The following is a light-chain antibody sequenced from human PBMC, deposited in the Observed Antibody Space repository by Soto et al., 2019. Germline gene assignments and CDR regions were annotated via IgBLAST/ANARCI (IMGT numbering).Light chain of an antibody. CDR3: QQYNDWPLT. Sequence: EMVLTQSPVTLSVSPGERVTLSCRASQSVSDNLAWYQQKPGQAPSLLIYGAFTRATGVPARFSGAGSGTEFTLTISSLQSEDFALYYCQQYNDWPLTFGQGTKVDIK. CDR2: GAF. J-gene: IGKJ1*01. V-gene: IGKV3-15*01. CDR1: QSVSDN.